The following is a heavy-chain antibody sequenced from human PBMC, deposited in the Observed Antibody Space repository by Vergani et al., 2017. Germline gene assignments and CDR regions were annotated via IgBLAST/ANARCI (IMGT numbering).Heavy chain of an antibody. J-gene: IGHJ6*03. CDR2: IIPIFGTT. CDR1: GGTFSSNS. V-gene: IGHV1-69*13. Sequence: QGQLAQSGAEVKKPGSSVKVSCKASGGTFSSNSISWVRQAPGQGLEWMGRIIPIFGTTSYAQKFQGRVTILADESTSTAYMELSSLRSEDTAVYYCARDYDFWSGYSPYYYMDVWGKGTTVTVSS. D-gene: IGHD3-3*01. CDR3: ARDYDFWSGYSPYYYMDV.